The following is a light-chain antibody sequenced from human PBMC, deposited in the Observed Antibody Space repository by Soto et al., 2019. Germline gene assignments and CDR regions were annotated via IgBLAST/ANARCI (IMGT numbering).Light chain of an antibody. J-gene: IGLJ1*01. Sequence: QSALTQPASVSGSPGQSITISCTGTSSDVGGYNYVSWYQHHPGKAPQLMIYDVSNRPSGVSNRFSGSKSGNTASLTISGLQAEEEAAYHCSSQISSSAHYVFATGTKVTVL. CDR1: SSDVGGYNY. CDR3: SSQISSSAHYV. CDR2: DVS. V-gene: IGLV2-14*03.